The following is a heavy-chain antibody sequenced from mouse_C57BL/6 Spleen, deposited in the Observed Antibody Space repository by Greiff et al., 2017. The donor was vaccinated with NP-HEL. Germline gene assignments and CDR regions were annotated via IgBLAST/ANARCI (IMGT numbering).Heavy chain of an antibody. V-gene: IGHV5-4*01. CDR3: ARDRDYYGTQYYFDY. Sequence: EVQLVESGGGLVKPGGSLKLSCAASGFTFSSYAMSWVRQTPEKRLEWVATISDGGSYTYYPDNVKGRFTISRDNAKNNLYLQMSHLKSEDTAMYYCARDRDYYGTQYYFDYWGQGTTLTVSS. CDR1: GFTFSSYA. J-gene: IGHJ2*01. CDR2: ISDGGSYT. D-gene: IGHD1-1*01.